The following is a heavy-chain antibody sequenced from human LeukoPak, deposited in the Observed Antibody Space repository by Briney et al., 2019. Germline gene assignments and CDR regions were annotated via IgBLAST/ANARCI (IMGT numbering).Heavy chain of an antibody. V-gene: IGHV1-2*02. CDR2: INPDNGGT. CDR3: ARDPYSNYFDY. CDR1: GYTFTGYY. Sequence: ASVKVSCKASGYTFTGYYMHWVRQAPGQGLEWMGWINPDNGGTNYAQKFQGRVTMTRDTSISTAYMELNRLRSDDTAVYYCARDPYSNYFDYWGQGTLVTVSS. J-gene: IGHJ4*02. D-gene: IGHD5-18*01.